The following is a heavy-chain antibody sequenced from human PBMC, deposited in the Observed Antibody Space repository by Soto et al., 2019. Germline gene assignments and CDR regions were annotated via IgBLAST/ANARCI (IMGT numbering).Heavy chain of an antibody. Sequence: QVQLVESGGGVVQPGRSLRLSCAASGFTFSSYAMHWVRQAPGKGLEWVAVISYDGSNKYYADSVKGRFTISRDNSKNKLYLQMKSLRAEDTAVYYCARDLYEWELRGGYYGMDVWGQGTTVTVSS. D-gene: IGHD1-26*01. V-gene: IGHV3-30-3*01. J-gene: IGHJ6*02. CDR1: GFTFSSYA. CDR2: ISYDGSNK. CDR3: ARDLYEWELRGGYYGMDV.